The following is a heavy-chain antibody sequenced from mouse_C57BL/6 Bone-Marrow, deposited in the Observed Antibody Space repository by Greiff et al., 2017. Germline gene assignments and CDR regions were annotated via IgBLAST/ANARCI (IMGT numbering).Heavy chain of an antibody. CDR3: ARDRGFYYAMAY. Sequence: EVQLVESEGGLVQPGSSMKLSCTASGFTFSDYYMAWVRQVPEKGLEWVANINYDGSSTYYLDSLKSRFIISRDNAKNILYLQMSSLKAEVTASYYCARDRGFYYAMAYWGQGTSVTVSA. D-gene: IGHD3-1*01. J-gene: IGHJ4*01. CDR1: GFTFSDYY. V-gene: IGHV5-16*01. CDR2: INYDGSST.